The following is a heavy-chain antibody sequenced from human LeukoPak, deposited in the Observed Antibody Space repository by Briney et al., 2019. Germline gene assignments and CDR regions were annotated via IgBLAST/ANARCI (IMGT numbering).Heavy chain of an antibody. J-gene: IGHJ5*02. CDR1: GDSMYSHY. V-gene: IGHV4-4*07. CDR3: ARGDYYDGGGRNWFDP. Sequence: NASETLSLTCSVSGDSMYSHYWSFIRQAAGTGLEWIGRIHTSGTTYYNPSLKSRVTLSIDTSMNQFSLRLTSVTAAATAVYYCARGDYYDGGGRNWFDPWGQGTLVTVSP. CDR2: IHTSGTT. D-gene: IGHD3-3*01.